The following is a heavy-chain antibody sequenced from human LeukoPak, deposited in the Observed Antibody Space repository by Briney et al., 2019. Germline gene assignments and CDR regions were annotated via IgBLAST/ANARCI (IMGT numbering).Heavy chain of an antibody. J-gene: IGHJ4*02. Sequence: RPGGSLRLSCAASGFTFSKFALTWVRQAPGEGLEWVSFISGNGGNTYYADSVKGRFTISGDNYKNTVYLEMNSLRTEDTAIYYCVGVAYPALVSPLAYWGQGTLVTVSS. CDR1: GFTFSKFA. V-gene: IGHV3-23*01. CDR2: ISGNGGNT. D-gene: IGHD5-18*01. CDR3: VGVAYPALVSPLAY.